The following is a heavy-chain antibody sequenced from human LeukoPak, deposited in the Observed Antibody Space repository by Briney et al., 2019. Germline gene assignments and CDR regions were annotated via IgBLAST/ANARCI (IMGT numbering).Heavy chain of an antibody. J-gene: IGHJ4*02. CDR3: AKVYRDILTGSDY. D-gene: IGHD3-9*01. V-gene: IGHV3-23*01. CDR1: GFTFSSYA. Sequence: GALRLSCAASGFTFSSYAMSWVRQAPGKGLEWVSAISGSGGSTYYADSVKGRFTISRDNSKNTLYLQMNSLRAEDTAVYYCAKVYRDILTGSDYWGQGTLVTVSS. CDR2: ISGSGGST.